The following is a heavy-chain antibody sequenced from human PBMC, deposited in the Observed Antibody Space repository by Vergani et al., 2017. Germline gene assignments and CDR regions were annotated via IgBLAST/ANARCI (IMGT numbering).Heavy chain of an antibody. D-gene: IGHD4-23*01. J-gene: IGHJ5*02. CDR1: GGSFSGYY. CDR3: ARARTVVTGPDNWFDP. CDR2: INHSGST. V-gene: IGHV4-34*01. Sequence: QVQLQQWGAGLLKPSETLSLTCAVYGGSFSGYYWSWIRQPPGKGLEWIGEINHSGSTNYNPSLKSRVTISVDTSKNQFSLKLSSVTAADTAVYYCARARTVVTGPDNWFDPWGQGTLVTVSS.